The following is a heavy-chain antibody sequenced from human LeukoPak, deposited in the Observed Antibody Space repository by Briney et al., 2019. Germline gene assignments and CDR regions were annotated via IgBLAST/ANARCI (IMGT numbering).Heavy chain of an antibody. V-gene: IGHV3-43D*03. CDR2: ISWDDGST. CDR1: GFTFDDYA. Sequence: GGSLRLSCAASGFTFDDYAMHWVRQAPGKGLEWVSLISWDDGSTYYADSVKGRFTISRDNSKNSLYLQMNSLRAEDTALYYCAKDSVPRYDILTGYHPNAHWFDPWGQGTLVTVSS. J-gene: IGHJ5*02. D-gene: IGHD3-9*01. CDR3: AKDSVPRYDILTGYHPNAHWFDP.